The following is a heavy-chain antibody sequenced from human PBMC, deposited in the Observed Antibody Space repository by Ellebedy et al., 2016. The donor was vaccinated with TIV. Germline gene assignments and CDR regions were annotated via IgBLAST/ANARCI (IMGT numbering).Heavy chain of an antibody. V-gene: IGHV1-18*01. CDR3: ARGGQPRYYDSSGAPDYFQH. J-gene: IGHJ1*01. CDR2: ISAYNGNT. D-gene: IGHD3-22*01. CDR1: RYTFTSYG. Sequence: AASVTVSCKASRYTFTSYGISWVRQAPGQGLEWMGWISAYNGNTNYAQKLQGRVTMTTDTSTSTAYMELRSLRSDDTAVYYCARGGQPRYYDSSGAPDYFQHWGQGTLVTVSS.